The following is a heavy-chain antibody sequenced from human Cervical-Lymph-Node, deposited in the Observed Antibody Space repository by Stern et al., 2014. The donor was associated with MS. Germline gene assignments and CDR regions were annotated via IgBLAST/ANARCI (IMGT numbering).Heavy chain of an antibody. CDR1: GGSVRSTGYY. CDR2: KHYRGNT. V-gene: IGHV4-39*01. CDR3: VTDGRDSDNRGSLFDY. J-gene: IGHJ4*02. Sequence: QLQLQESGPGLVKPSETLTLTCTVSGGSVRSTGYYWGWIRQFPGKGLEWIGSKHYRGNTFYNPSLKSRIALAVDTSTNQFSLRLNSLTAADTAIYYCVTDGRDSDNRGSLFDYWGQGTLVTVSS. D-gene: IGHD3-22*01.